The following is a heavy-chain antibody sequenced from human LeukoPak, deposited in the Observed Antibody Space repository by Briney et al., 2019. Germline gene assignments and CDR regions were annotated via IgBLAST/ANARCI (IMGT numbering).Heavy chain of an antibody. CDR3: ARGNYYGMDV. Sequence: KPGGSLRLSCAASGFTFSSYSMNWVRQAPGKGLEWVSSISSSSSYIYYADSVKGRFTISRENAKDTLYLQINSLRVEDTAVYYCARGNYYGMDVWGQGTTVTVS. CDR2: ISSSSSYI. J-gene: IGHJ6*02. CDR1: GFTFSSYS. V-gene: IGHV3-21*01.